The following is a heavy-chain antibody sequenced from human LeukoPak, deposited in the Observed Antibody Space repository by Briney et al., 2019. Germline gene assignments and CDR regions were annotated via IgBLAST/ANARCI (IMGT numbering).Heavy chain of an antibody. D-gene: IGHD5-12*01. V-gene: IGHV1-2*02. J-gene: IGHJ5*02. CDR1: GYTFTSYY. Sequence: ASVKVSCKASGYTFTSYYMHWVRQAPGQGLEWMGWINPNSGGTNYAQKFQGRVTMTRDTSISTAYMELSRLRSDDTAVYYCAREYKWLRSAGRRYNWFDPWGQGTLVTVSS. CDR2: INPNSGGT. CDR3: AREYKWLRSAGRRYNWFDP.